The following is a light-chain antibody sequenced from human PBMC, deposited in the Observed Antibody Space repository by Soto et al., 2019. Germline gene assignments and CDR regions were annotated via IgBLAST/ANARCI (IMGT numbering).Light chain of an antibody. J-gene: IGKJ1*01. CDR1: QSVSSY. V-gene: IGKV3-11*01. CDR3: QQCNNWPRT. CDR2: DAS. Sequence: EIGLTQSPATLSLSPGERATLSCRASQSVSSYLAWYQQKPGQAPRLLIYDASNRATGIPARFSGSGSGTDFTLTISSLEPEDFAVYYCQQCNNWPRTFGQGTKVDIK.